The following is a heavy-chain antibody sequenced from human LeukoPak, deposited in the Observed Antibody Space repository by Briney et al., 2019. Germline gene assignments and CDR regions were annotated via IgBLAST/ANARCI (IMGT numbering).Heavy chain of an antibody. CDR3: ARAKIAAAGTGAFDV. D-gene: IGHD6-13*01. Sequence: GGSLRLACAASGFTFSSYAMTWVRQAPGKGLEWVSAFSATDGSAQYAESVEGRFTISRDNSKNTLFLQMNSLGAEDAAVYYCARAKIAAAGTGAFDVWGQGTLVTVSS. J-gene: IGHJ3*01. V-gene: IGHV3-23*01. CDR1: GFTFSSYA. CDR2: FSATDGSA.